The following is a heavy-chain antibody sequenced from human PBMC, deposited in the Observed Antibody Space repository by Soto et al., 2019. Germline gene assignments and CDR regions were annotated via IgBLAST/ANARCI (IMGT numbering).Heavy chain of an antibody. J-gene: IGHJ6*02. D-gene: IGHD5-18*01. CDR1: GGSTSSGGFY. V-gene: IGHV4-31*03. CDR2: IYYSGIS. Sequence: SETLSLTCTVSGGSTSSGGFYWSWIRQHPGKGLEWIGYIYYSGISYYNPSLKSRVSISLDTSRNQFSMTLNSVTAADTAVYYCARNGYTYGMDVWGQGATVTVSS. CDR3: ARNGYTYGMDV.